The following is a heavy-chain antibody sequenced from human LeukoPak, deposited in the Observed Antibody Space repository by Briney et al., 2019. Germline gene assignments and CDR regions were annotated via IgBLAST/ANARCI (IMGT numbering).Heavy chain of an antibody. CDR1: VYTFTTYV. D-gene: IGHD6-19*01. V-gene: IGHV1-18*01. J-gene: IGHJ4*02. CDR2: ISTYNGDT. CDR3: AGAPLKTSGRNPYFNY. Sequence: ASVNVSCKCSVYTFTTYVFTSVRQAPGQGLEWMGWISTYNGDTNYAQNLQGRVTNTTDTSTSTAYMDPRSLRSDDTTGYYFAGAPLKTSGRNPYFNYGGQGTLVTVSS.